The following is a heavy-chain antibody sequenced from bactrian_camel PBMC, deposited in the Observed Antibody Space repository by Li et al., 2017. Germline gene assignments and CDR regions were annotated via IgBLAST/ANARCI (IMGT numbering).Heavy chain of an antibody. J-gene: IGHJ4*01. Sequence: HVQLVESGGGSVQAGGSLTLSCVASGSTWYTRYCLSWFRQVSGKEREGLATIYTPGGYTQYADSVKGRFTISHDVAKRTLSLQLTNIEADDTATYYCALDVLERGCSPTTVFHRWGQGTQVTVS. D-gene: IGHD8*01. CDR1: GSTWYTRYC. V-gene: IGHV3S1*01. CDR3: ALDVLERGCSPTTVFHR. CDR2: IYTPGGYT.